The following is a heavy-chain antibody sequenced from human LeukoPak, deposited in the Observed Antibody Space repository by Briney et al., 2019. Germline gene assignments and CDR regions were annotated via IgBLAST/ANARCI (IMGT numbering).Heavy chain of an antibody. J-gene: IGHJ5*02. D-gene: IGHD3-16*01. Sequence: GGSLRLSCAASGFTFSTYWMHWVRQAPGKGLVWVSRINSDGSSTSYADSVKGRFTISRDNSKSTLFLQMNSLRAEDTAVYYCAKDIRDNRNYGWFDPWGQGALVTVSS. CDR3: AKDIRDNRNYGWFDP. CDR1: GFTFSTYW. CDR2: INSDGSST. V-gene: IGHV3-74*01.